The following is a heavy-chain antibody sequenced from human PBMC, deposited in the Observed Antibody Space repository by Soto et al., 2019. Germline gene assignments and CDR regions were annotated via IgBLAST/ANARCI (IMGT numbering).Heavy chain of an antibody. CDR3: ARHIITIFGVVTYGMDV. J-gene: IGHJ6*02. CDR2: IDPSDSYT. D-gene: IGHD3-3*01. V-gene: IGHV5-10-1*01. CDR1: GYSFTSYW. Sequence: GESLKISCKGSGYSFTSYWISWARQMPGKGLEWMGRIDPSDSYTNYSPSFQGHVTISADKSISTAYLQWSSLKASDTAMYYCARHIITIFGVVTYGMDVWGQGTTVTVSS.